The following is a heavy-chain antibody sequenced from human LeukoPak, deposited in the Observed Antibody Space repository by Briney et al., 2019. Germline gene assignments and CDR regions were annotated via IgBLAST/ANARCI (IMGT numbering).Heavy chain of an antibody. V-gene: IGHV3-7*04. J-gene: IGHJ1*01. CDR3: ARLVTSVTDSNRGVYFHH. D-gene: IGHD4-17*01. Sequence: GGSLRLSCAASGFTFSNFWMSWVRQAPGKGLEWVANINQDGSEKYYVDSVKGRFTISRDNAKNSLYLQMNSLRAEDTAVYYCARLVTSVTDSNRGVYFHHWGQGTLVTVFS. CDR1: GFTFSNFW. CDR2: INQDGSEK.